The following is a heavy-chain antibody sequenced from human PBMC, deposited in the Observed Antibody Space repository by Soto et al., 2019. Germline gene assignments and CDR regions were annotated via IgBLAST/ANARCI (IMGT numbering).Heavy chain of an antibody. D-gene: IGHD3-16*02. CDR3: ARTPRSWGSYRHLYYFDY. V-gene: IGHV4-4*02. Sequence: QVQLQESGPGLVKPSGTLSLTCAVSGGSISSSNWWSWVRQPPGKGLEWIGEIYHSGSTNYNPSPKSRLTISGDKSKDQFAPKLSSVTAADTAVYYCARTPRSWGSYRHLYYFDYWGQGTLVTVSS. CDR2: IYHSGST. CDR1: GGSISSSNW. J-gene: IGHJ4*02.